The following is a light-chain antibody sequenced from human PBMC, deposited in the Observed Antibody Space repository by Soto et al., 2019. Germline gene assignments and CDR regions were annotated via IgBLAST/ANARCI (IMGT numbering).Light chain of an antibody. CDR2: VNSDGSH. V-gene: IGLV4-69*02. CDR1: SGYSSYA. J-gene: IGLJ2*01. CDR3: QTWGTGIVV. Sequence: QLVLTQSPSASASLGASVRLTCTLSSGYSSYAIAWHQQQAEKGPRYLMKVNSDGSHNKGDGIPDRFSGSASGAERYLTIPSLQSEDEADYSCQTWGTGIVVFGGGTKVTVL.